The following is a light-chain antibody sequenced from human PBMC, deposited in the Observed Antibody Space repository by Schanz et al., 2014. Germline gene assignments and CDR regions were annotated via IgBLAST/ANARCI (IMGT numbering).Light chain of an antibody. CDR2: ATS. V-gene: IGKV3-20*01. J-gene: IGKJ3*01. CDR3: QQYGRSPRFT. Sequence: EIVLTQSPGSLSLSPGGRATLSCGASQRLSSSYLAWYQQKRDQPPRLVIYATSTRAAGIPDRFSGTGSGTDFTLTISSLEPEDFAVYYCQQYGRSPRFTFGPGTKVDIK. CDR1: QRLSSSY.